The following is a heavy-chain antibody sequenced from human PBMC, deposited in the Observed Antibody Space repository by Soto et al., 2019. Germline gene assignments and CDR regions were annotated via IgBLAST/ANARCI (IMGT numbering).Heavy chain of an antibody. J-gene: IGHJ3*02. V-gene: IGHV1-69*04. CDR2: IIPILGIA. CDR3: ATQLGNDAFDI. CDR1: GGTFSSYA. D-gene: IGHD1-1*01. Sequence: ASVKVSCKASGGTFSSYAISWVRQAPGQGLEWMGRIIPILGIANYAQKFQGRVTITADKSTSTAYMELSSLRSEDTAVYYCATQLGNDAFDIWGQGTMVTVSS.